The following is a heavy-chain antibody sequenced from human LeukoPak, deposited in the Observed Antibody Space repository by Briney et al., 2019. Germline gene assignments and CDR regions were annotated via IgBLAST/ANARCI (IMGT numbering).Heavy chain of an antibody. Sequence: SETLSLTCTVSGGSISSYYWSWIRQPPGKGLVGFGYIYYSGSTNYNPSLKSRVTISVDTSKNQFSLKLSSVTAADTAVYYCARVCGGSCYGAFDIWGQGTMVTVSS. D-gene: IGHD2-15*01. CDR1: GGSISSYY. J-gene: IGHJ3*02. V-gene: IGHV4-59*01. CDR2: IYYSGST. CDR3: ARVCGGSCYGAFDI.